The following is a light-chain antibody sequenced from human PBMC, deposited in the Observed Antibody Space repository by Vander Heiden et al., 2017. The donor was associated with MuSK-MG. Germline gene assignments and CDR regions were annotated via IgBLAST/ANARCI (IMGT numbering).Light chain of an antibody. CDR1: SSNIGSNF. CDR2: SNN. CDR3: AAWDDSLSVFYV. V-gene: IGLV1-47*02. J-gene: IGLJ1*01. Sequence: QSVLTQPPSASGPPGQRVTISCSGTSSNIGSNFVYWYQQFPGTAPKLLSYSNNQRPSGVPDRFSGSKSGTSASLAISGLRSEDEADYYCAAWDDSLSVFYVFGTGTKVTVL.